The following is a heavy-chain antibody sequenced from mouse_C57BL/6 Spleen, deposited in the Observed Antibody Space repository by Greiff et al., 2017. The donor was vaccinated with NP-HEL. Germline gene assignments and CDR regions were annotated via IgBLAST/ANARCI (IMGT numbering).Heavy chain of an antibody. CDR2: ISSGSSTI. V-gene: IGHV5-17*01. D-gene: IGHD1-1*01. CDR1: GFTFSDYG. J-gene: IGHJ1*03. CDR3: ARNYGSSHWYFDV. Sequence: EVQVVESGGGLVKPGGSLKLSCAASGFTFSDYGMHWVRQAPEKGLEWVAYISSGSSTIYYADTVNGRFTISRDNAKNTLFLQMTSLRSEDTAMYYCARNYGSSHWYFDVWGTGTTVTVSS.